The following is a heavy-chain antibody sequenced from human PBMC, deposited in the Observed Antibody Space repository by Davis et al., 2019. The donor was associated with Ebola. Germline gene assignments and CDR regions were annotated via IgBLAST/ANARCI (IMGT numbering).Heavy chain of an antibody. D-gene: IGHD6-19*01. Sequence: GESLKISCAASGFTFSSHSMSWVRQAPGEGLEWVSSISSSSGYIYYADSVKGRFTISRDNAKNSLYLQMNSLRAEDTAVYYCARGGIAVADYWGQGTLVTVSS. CDR3: ARGGIAVADY. CDR2: ISSSSGYI. CDR1: GFTFSSHS. V-gene: IGHV3-21*01. J-gene: IGHJ4*02.